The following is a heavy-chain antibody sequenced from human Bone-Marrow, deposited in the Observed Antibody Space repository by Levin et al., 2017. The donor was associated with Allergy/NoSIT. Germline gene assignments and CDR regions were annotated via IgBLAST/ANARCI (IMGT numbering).Heavy chain of an antibody. Sequence: VASVKVSCKVSGDSLSDFSMHWVRQAPGKGLEWMGGYDPEDDETIYAENFQGRVTMTEDTSTDTAYMEMSSLRSEDTAVYYCATGPLNHDGSGYYIYFDFWGRGTLVTVSS. J-gene: IGHJ2*01. CDR2: YDPEDDET. CDR1: GDSLSDFS. V-gene: IGHV1-24*01. D-gene: IGHD3-22*01. CDR3: ATGPLNHDGSGYYIYFDF.